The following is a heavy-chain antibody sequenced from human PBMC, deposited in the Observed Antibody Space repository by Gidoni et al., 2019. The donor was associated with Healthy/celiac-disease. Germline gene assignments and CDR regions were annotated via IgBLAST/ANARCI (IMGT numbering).Heavy chain of an antibody. J-gene: IGHJ4*02. V-gene: IGHV3-30-3*01. CDR2: ISYDGSNK. CDR1: GFTFSSYA. CDR3: ARDFKVVAADY. Sequence: QVQLVESGGGVVQPGRSLRLSCAASGFTFSSYAMHWVRQAPGKGLEWVAVISYDGSNKYYADSVKGRFTISRDNSKNTLYLQMNSLRAEDTAVYYCARDFKVVAADYWGQGTLVTVSS. D-gene: IGHD2-15*01.